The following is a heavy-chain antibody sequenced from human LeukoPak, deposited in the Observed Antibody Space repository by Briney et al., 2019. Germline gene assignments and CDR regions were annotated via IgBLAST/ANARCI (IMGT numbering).Heavy chain of an antibody. CDR2: INHSGST. J-gene: IGHJ4*02. Sequence: SETLSLTCAVYGGSFSGYYWSWIRQPPGKGLEWIGEINHSGSTNYNPSLKSRVTISVDTSKNQFSLKLSSVTAADTAVYYCARLPYSSRVDYWGQGTLVTVSS. CDR3: ARLPYSSRVDY. V-gene: IGHV4-34*01. CDR1: GGSFSGYY. D-gene: IGHD6-13*01.